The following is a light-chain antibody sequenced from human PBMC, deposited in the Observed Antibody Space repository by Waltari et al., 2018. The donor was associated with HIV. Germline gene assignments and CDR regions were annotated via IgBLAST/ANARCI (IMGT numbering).Light chain of an antibody. Sequence: QSVLTQPPSASGTPGQRVTISCSGSSSNIGSNTVNWYQQLPGTAPKLLIYSNNQRPSGVPDRFSGSTSGTSASLAISGLQSEDEADYYCAAWDVSLNGNWVFGGGTKLTVL. V-gene: IGLV1-44*01. CDR1: SSNIGSNT. J-gene: IGLJ3*02. CDR2: SNN. CDR3: AAWDVSLNGNWV.